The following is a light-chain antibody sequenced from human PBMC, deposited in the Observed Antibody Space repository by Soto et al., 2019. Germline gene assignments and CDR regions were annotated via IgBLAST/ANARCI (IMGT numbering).Light chain of an antibody. CDR3: SSYTSGSTWV. CDR1: SSDVGAYNY. CDR2: EVS. V-gene: IGLV2-14*01. Sequence: QSALTQPASVSGSPGQSITISCTGTSSDVGAYNYVSWYQQHPGKAPKLMIYEVSNWPSGVSNRFSGSKSGNTASLTISGLQAEDEGDYYCSSYTSGSTWVFGGGTKVTVL. J-gene: IGLJ3*02.